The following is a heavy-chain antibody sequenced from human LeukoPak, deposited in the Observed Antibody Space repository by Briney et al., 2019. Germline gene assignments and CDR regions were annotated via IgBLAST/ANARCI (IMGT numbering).Heavy chain of an antibody. J-gene: IGHJ6*03. CDR2: IYTSRST. CDR1: GGSISSYY. V-gene: IGHV4-4*07. CDR3: ARGDWNYGYYYYYYMDV. Sequence: SETLSLTCTVSGGSISSYYWSWIRQPAGKGLEWIGRIYTSRSTNYNPSLKSRVTMSVDTSKNQFSLKLSSVTAADTAVYYCARGDWNYGYYYYYYMDVWGKGTTVTVSS. D-gene: IGHD1-7*01.